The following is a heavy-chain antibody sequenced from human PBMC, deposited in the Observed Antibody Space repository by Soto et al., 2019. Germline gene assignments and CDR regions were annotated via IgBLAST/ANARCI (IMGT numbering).Heavy chain of an antibody. D-gene: IGHD1-26*01. Sequence: EVQLLESGGGLVQPGGSLRLSCAASGFTFTSYAVSWVRQAPGMELEWVSAISGPGGSTYYADSVKGRFTISSDNSKNTLYLQMNSLRAEDTAVYYCAKGGVSWNWGQGTLVTVSS. CDR3: AKGGVSWN. V-gene: IGHV3-23*01. CDR1: GFTFTSYA. CDR2: ISGPGGST. J-gene: IGHJ1*01.